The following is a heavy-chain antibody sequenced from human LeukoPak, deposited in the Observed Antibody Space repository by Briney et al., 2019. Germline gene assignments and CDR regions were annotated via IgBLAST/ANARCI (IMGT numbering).Heavy chain of an antibody. D-gene: IGHD6-19*01. CDR1: GVTFSSYA. Sequence: GGSLRLSCAASGVTFSSYAMSWVRQAPGKGLEWVSAISNSGGSTYYADSVKGRFTISRDNAKNTLYMQMNSLRAEDTAVYYCVRGSNDWYGMDYWGQGTLVTVSA. CDR3: VRGSNDWYGMDY. J-gene: IGHJ4*02. V-gene: IGHV3-23*01. CDR2: ISNSGGST.